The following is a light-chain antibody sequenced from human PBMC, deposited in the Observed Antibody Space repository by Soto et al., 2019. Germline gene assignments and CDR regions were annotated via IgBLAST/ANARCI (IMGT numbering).Light chain of an antibody. CDR3: SSYAGSNFP. CDR1: SSDVGGYNS. Sequence: QSALTQPPSASGSPGQSLTISCTGTSSDVGGYNSVSWYQQHPGKAPKLMIYEVSKRPSGVPDRFSGSKSGNTASLTVSRLQAEDEADYYCSSYAGSNFPFGGGTKLTVL. V-gene: IGLV2-8*01. CDR2: EVS. J-gene: IGLJ2*01.